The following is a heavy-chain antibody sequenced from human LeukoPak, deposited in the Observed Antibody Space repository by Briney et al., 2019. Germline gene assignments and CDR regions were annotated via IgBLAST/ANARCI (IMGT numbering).Heavy chain of an antibody. Sequence: GGSPRLSCAASGFTFSRYGMHWVRQAPGKGLEWVAVISYDGKNKYYADSVKGRFTISRDNSKNTLYLQMNSLRAEDTAVYYCASHWAQQVISDYWGQGTLVTVSS. CDR3: ASHWAQQVISDY. J-gene: IGHJ4*02. V-gene: IGHV3-30*03. D-gene: IGHD2-21*01. CDR1: GFTFSRYG. CDR2: ISYDGKNK.